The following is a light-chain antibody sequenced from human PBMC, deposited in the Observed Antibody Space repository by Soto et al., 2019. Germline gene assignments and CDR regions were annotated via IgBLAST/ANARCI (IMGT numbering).Light chain of an antibody. Sequence: HSVLTQPASVSGSPGQSITISCTGTSSDVGGYNYVSWYQQHPGKAPKLMIYDVSNRPSGVSNRFSGSKSGNTASLTISGLQAEDEADYYCSSYTSSSTLHVFGTGTKLTVL. CDR1: SSDVGGYNY. CDR3: SSYTSSSTLHV. J-gene: IGLJ1*01. V-gene: IGLV2-14*01. CDR2: DVS.